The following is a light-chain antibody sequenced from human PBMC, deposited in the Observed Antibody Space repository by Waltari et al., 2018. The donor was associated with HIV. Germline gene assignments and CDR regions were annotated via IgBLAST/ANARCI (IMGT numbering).Light chain of an antibody. CDR1: TIVSKS. CDR3: QVWDSSSDHVV. J-gene: IGLJ2*01. V-gene: IGLV3-21*04. Sequence: SYVLTQPPSASVAHGKTAMLTCGGNTIVSKSVYWYQQKPGQAPVLLIYYDSDRPSGIPERFAGSNSGNTATLTISRVEAGDEADYCCQVWDSSSDHVVFGGGTKLTVL. CDR2: YDS.